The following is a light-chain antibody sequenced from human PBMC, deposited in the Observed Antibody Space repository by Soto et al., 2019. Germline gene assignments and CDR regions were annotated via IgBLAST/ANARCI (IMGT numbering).Light chain of an antibody. CDR2: AAS. V-gene: IGKV1-39*01. Sequence: DIQMTQSPSSLSASVGDRVTITCRASQTISIYLNWYQQKPGKPPKLLIYAASNLQSRVPSRFSGSGSGTDFTLTISSLQPEDFATYYCQQSYNTLALTFGGGTKVDIK. CDR3: QQSYNTLALT. J-gene: IGKJ4*01. CDR1: QTISIY.